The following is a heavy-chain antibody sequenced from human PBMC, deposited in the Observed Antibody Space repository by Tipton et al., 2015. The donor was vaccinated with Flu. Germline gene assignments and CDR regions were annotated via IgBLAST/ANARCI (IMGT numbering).Heavy chain of an antibody. CDR3: ARGMGVVVVPAAKGSFDP. Sequence: TLSLTCTVSGGSISSYYWSWIRQPPGKGLEWIGYIYYSGSTNYNPSLKSRVTISVDTSKNQFSLKLSSVTAADTAVYYCARGMGVVVVPAAKGSFDPWGQGTLVTVSS. CDR2: IYYSGST. J-gene: IGHJ5*02. V-gene: IGHV4-59*01. D-gene: IGHD2-2*01. CDR1: GGSISSYY.